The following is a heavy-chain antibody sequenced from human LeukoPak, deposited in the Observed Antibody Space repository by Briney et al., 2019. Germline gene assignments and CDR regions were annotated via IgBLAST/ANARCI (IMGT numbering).Heavy chain of an antibody. CDR3: ARDYYDSSGYYIGDY. Sequence: GGSLRLSCAASGFTFSSYSMNWVRQAPGKGLEWISYITSSSDTIQYADSVKGRFTVSRDNAKNSLFLQMSSLRDEDTAVYYCARDYYDSSGYYIGDYWGQGTLVTVSS. CDR1: GFTFSSYS. CDR2: ITSSSDTI. V-gene: IGHV3-48*02. J-gene: IGHJ4*02. D-gene: IGHD3-22*01.